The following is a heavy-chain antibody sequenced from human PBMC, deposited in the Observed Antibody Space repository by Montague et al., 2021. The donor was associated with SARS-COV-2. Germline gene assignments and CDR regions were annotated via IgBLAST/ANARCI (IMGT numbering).Heavy chain of an antibody. CDR1: GGSISPYY. J-gene: IGHJ4*02. V-gene: IGHV4-59*13. D-gene: IGHD6-19*01. CDR2: IYYTGGT. CDR3: ARIAMAATFDS. Sequence: SETLSLTCTASGGSISPYYWNWIRQPPGKGLEWIGYIYYTGGTKYNPSLKSRVSMSVDTSKNQFSLRLTPVGAADTAVYYCARIAMAATFDSWGQGALVTVSS.